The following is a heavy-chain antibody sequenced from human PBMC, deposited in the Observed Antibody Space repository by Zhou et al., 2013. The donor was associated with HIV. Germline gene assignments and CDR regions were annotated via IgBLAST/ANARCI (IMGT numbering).Heavy chain of an antibody. CDR2: INPYSADT. CDR1: GYTFTGYY. Sequence: QVQLVQSGAEVKKPGASVKVSCKASGYTFTGYYMHWVRQAPGQGLEWMGWINPYSADTNYAQKLQGRVTMTTDTSTSTAYMELRSLRSDDTAVYYXARDHELRCSGQHSFDYVGPREPWSTVSS. D-gene: IGHD3-10*02. V-gene: IGHV1-2*02. J-gene: IGHJ4*02. CDR3: ARDHELRCSGQHSFDY.